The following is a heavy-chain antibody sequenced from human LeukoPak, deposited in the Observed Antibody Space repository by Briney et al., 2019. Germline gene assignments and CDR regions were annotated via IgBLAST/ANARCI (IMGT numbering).Heavy chain of an antibody. CDR2: ISYDGSNK. V-gene: IGHV3-30*04. D-gene: IGHD3-10*01. CDR1: GFTFSSYA. CDR3: AKDLSVEVLWFGGSLFDY. J-gene: IGHJ4*02. Sequence: GGSLRLSCAASGFTFSSYAMHWVRQAPGKGLEWVAVISYDGSNKYYADSVKGRFTISRDNSKNTLYLQMNSLRAEDTAVYYCAKDLSVEVLWFGGSLFDYWGQGTLVTVSS.